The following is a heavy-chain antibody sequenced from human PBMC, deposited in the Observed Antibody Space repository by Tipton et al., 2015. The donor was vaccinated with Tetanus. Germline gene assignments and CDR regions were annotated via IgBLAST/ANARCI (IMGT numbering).Heavy chain of an antibody. CDR2: IYYSGST. V-gene: IGHV4-39*01. CDR3: ASPYYDFWSGYYRDAFDI. J-gene: IGHJ3*02. CDR1: GGSISSSSYY. D-gene: IGHD3-3*01. Sequence: TLSLTCTVSGGSISSSSYYWGWIRQPPGKGVEWIGSIYYSGSTYYDPSLKSRVTISVDTSKNQFSLKLSSVTAADTAVYYCASPYYDFWSGYYRDAFDIWGQGTMVTVSS.